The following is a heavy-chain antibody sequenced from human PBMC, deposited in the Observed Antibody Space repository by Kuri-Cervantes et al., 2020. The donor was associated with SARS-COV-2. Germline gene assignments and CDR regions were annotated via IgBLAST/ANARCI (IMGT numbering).Heavy chain of an antibody. D-gene: IGHD1-26*01. CDR2: ISYDGSKK. Sequence: GSLRLSCAASKFTFSSFPMHWVRQAPGKGLEGVAVISYDGSKKYYADSVKGRFTISRDNSKNMLYLQMDSLRAEDTAVYYCAKSRTGVGDSTDYWGPGTLVTVSS. J-gene: IGHJ4*02. CDR1: KFTFSSFP. CDR3: AKSRTGVGDSTDY. V-gene: IGHV3-30*04.